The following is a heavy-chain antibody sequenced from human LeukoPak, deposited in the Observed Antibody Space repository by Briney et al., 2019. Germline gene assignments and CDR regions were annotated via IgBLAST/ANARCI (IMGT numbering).Heavy chain of an antibody. CDR1: GHTFTGYY. Sequence: ASVKVSCKASGHTFTGYYMHWVRQAPGQGLEWMGWINPNSGGTNYAQKFQGRVTMTRDTSISTAYMELSRLRSDDTAVYYCARARTKGSSGWSDAFDIWGQGTMVTVSS. D-gene: IGHD6-19*01. CDR2: INPNSGGT. J-gene: IGHJ3*02. CDR3: ARARTKGSSGWSDAFDI. V-gene: IGHV1-2*02.